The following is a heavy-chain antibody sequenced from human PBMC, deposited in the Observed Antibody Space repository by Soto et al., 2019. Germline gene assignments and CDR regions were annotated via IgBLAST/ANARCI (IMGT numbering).Heavy chain of an antibody. Sequence: SETLSLTCTVSGGSISSSSYYWGWIRQPPGKGLEWIGSIYYSGSTYYNPSLKSRVTISVDTSKDQFSLKLSSVTAADTAVYYCARHVVDNSNNLSDYWGQGTLVTVSS. V-gene: IGHV4-39*01. CDR2: IYYSGST. J-gene: IGHJ4*02. CDR3: ARHVVDNSNNLSDY. CDR1: GGSISSSSYY. D-gene: IGHD4-4*01.